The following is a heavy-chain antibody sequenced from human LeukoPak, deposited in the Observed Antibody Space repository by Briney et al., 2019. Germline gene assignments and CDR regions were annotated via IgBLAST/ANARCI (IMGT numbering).Heavy chain of an antibody. CDR1: GGSISGYY. Sequence: SETLSLTCTVSGGSISGYYWSWIRQPPGKGLEWIGEINHSGSTNYNPSLKSRVTISVDTSKNQFSLKLSSVTAADTAVYYCARRRVTRYWYFDLWGRGTLVTVSS. V-gene: IGHV4-34*01. D-gene: IGHD4-23*01. J-gene: IGHJ2*01. CDR3: ARRRVTRYWYFDL. CDR2: INHSGST.